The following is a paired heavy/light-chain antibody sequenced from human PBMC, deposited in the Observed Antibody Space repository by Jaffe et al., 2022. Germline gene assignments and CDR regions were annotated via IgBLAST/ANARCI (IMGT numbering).Light chain of an antibody. V-gene: IGKV3-20*01. J-gene: IGKJ1*01. CDR2: GAS. CDR1: QTVSGSY. CDR3: QQYGNPPWT. Sequence: EIVLTQSPGTLSLSPGERATLSCRASQTVSGSYLAWYQQTPGQAPRLLIYGASRRATGIPDRFSGSGSGTDFTLTISRLEPEDFAVYHCQQYGNPPWTFGQGTKVEIK.
Heavy chain of an antibody. V-gene: IGHV3-23*01. J-gene: IGHJ4*02. Sequence: EVQLLESGGGLVQPGGSLRLSCAVSGFTFSNYAMNWVRQAPGKGLEWVSAIGGSGDDTNYGDSVKGRFTISRDNSKNTLYLQMNSLRAEDTAVYYCARDLARYNSGCFDYWGPGTLVTVSS. CDR1: GFTFSNYA. CDR3: ARDLARYNSGCFDY. D-gene: IGHD6-19*01. CDR2: IGGSGDDT.